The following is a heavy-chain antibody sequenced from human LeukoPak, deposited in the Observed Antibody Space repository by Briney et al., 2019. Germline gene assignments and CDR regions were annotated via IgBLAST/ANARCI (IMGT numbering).Heavy chain of an antibody. CDR2: IGGSGYST. Sequence: SLRLSCAASGFTFDDYAMHWVRQAPGKGLEWVSTIGGSGYSTYYADSVEGRFTISRDNSKNTLYLQMDSLRAEDTAAYYCAKDSSRCSGGSCYSCFDYWGQGTLVTVSS. CDR1: GFTFDDYA. V-gene: IGHV3-23*01. CDR3: AKDSSRCSGGSCYSCFDY. D-gene: IGHD2-15*01. J-gene: IGHJ4*02.